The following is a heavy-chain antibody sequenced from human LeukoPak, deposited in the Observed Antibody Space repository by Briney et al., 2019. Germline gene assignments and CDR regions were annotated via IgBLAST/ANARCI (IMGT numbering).Heavy chain of an antibody. CDR1: EFTFSSYN. CDR2: ISRSSSYL. Sequence: PGGSLRLSCAASEFTFSSYNMNWVRQAPGKGPEWVSSISRSSSYLYYAVSVKGRFTISRDNAKNSLYLQMNSLRAEDTAVYYCARDGAQAAAGTIPSYWGQGTLVTVSS. J-gene: IGHJ4*02. D-gene: IGHD6-13*01. CDR3: ARDGAQAAAGTIPSY. V-gene: IGHV3-21*01.